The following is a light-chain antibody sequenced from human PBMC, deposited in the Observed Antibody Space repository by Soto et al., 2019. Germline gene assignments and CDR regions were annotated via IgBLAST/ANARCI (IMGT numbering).Light chain of an antibody. Sequence: QSALTQPASVSGSPGQSITIPCTGTSSDVGGYNYVSWYQQHPGKAPKLMIYEVSNRPSGVSNRFSGSKSGNTASLTISGLQAEDEADYYCSSYTSSTFYVFGTGTKVTV. CDR3: SSYTSSTFYV. CDR2: EVS. V-gene: IGLV2-14*01. J-gene: IGLJ1*01. CDR1: SSDVGGYNY.